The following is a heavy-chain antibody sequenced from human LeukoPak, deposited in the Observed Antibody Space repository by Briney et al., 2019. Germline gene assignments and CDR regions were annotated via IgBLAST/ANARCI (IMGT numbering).Heavy chain of an antibody. CDR3: ARDTGFWSGSPTW. CDR1: GFTFSAYL. V-gene: IGHV3-7*01. J-gene: IGHJ4*02. Sequence: PGGSLRLSCAASGFTFSAYLMSWVRQAPGKGLEWVANIKQDGSEKYYVDSVKGRFTISRDNAKNSLYLQVNSLRAEDTAVYYCARDTGFWSGSPTWWGQGTLGTVSS. D-gene: IGHD3-3*01. CDR2: IKQDGSEK.